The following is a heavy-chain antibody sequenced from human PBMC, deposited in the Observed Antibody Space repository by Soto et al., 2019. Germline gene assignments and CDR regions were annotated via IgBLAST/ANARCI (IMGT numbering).Heavy chain of an antibody. CDR1: GGPLRSHA. Sequence: VKGSFKASGGPLRSHAISWVRQAPGQGLEWMGGIIPIFGTANYAQKFQGRVTITADESTSTAYMELSSLRSEDTAVYYCARAGYCSSTSCYRYGMDVWGQGTTVTVPS. V-gene: IGHV1-69*13. CDR2: IIPIFGTA. J-gene: IGHJ6*02. CDR3: ARAGYCSSTSCYRYGMDV. D-gene: IGHD2-2*01.